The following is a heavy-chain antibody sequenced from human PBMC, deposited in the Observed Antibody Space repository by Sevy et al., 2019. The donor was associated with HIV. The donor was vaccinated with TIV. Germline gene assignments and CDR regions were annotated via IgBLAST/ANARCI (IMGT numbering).Heavy chain of an antibody. CDR3: AKDSASSGYYYFDY. CDR1: GFSFSSYA. V-gene: IGHV3-23*01. CDR2: ISGSGGST. Sequence: GGSLRLSCAASGFSFSSYAMSWVRQAPGKGLEWVSGISGSGGSTYYADSVKGRFTISRDNSQNTLYLQMNSLRAEDTALYYCAKDSASSGYYYFDYWGQGTLVTVSS. J-gene: IGHJ4*02. D-gene: IGHD6-19*01.